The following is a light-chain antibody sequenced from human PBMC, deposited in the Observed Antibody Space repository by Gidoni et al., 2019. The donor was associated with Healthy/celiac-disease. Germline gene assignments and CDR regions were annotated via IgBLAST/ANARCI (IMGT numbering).Light chain of an antibody. CDR1: QSISSY. V-gene: IGKV1-39*01. CDR3: QQSYSTPRT. CDR2: AAS. Sequence: DTQMTQSPSSLSASVGDRVTITCRASQSISSYLNWYQQEPGKAPKLLIYAASSLQSGVPSRFSGSGSETDFTLTISSLEPEDFETYYYQQSYSTPRTFGQGTKVEIK. J-gene: IGKJ1*01.